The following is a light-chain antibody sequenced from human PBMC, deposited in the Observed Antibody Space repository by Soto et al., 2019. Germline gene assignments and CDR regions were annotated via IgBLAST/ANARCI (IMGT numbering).Light chain of an antibody. CDR3: SSFTSRFTFNYI. CDR1: SSDVGGYNY. Sequence: QSALTQPASVSGSPGQSITLSCTGTSSDVGGYNYVSWYQQHPGKAPKIIIYEVTNRPSGVSNRFSGAKSGNTASLTISGLQADDDADYYCSSFTSRFTFNYIFGTGTKLTVL. CDR2: EVT. J-gene: IGLJ1*01. V-gene: IGLV2-14*01.